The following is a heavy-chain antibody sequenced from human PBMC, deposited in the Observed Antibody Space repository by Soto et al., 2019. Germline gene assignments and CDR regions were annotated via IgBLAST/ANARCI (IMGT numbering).Heavy chain of an antibody. CDR2: MNPNSGNT. Sequence: QVQLVQSGAEVKKPGASVKVSCKASGYTFTSDDINWVRQATGQGLEWMGWMNPNSGNTGYAQKCQGRVPMTRNTYISTAYMELSSLGSEDTAVYYCARSALPPSPWLGRTNFDYWGQGTLVTVSS. V-gene: IGHV1-8*01. CDR3: ARSALPPSPWLGRTNFDY. D-gene: IGHD6-19*01. CDR1: GYTFTSDD. J-gene: IGHJ4*02.